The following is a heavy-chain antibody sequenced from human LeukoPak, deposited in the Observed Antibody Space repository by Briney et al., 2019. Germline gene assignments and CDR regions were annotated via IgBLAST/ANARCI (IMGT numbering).Heavy chain of an antibody. CDR2: IDHRGNT. CDR3: ARVVLTATYNWFDP. D-gene: IGHD2-21*02. Sequence: PSETLSLTCAVYGGSFSDYYWNWIRQPPGKGLEWIGEIDHRGNTNYNPSLKSPVSISLDTSKNQFSLRLSSVTAADTAVYYCARVVLTATYNWFDPWGQGTLVTVSS. V-gene: IGHV4-34*01. CDR1: GGSFSDYY. J-gene: IGHJ5*02.